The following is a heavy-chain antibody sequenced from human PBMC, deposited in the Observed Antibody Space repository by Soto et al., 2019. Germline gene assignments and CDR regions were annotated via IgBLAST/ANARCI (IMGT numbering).Heavy chain of an antibody. CDR2: ISSAGNAK. CDR3: AGTPTFRPLFEY. CDR1: GLNFRNYY. Sequence: QGHLVESGGGVVQPGKSLRLSCTVSGLNFRNYYIHWVRQAPGKGLQWVAVISSAGNAKFYAASVEGRFDMARDNSRNTAFLEMNSLRNDDAAMYYCAGTPTFRPLFEYWGQGTPVAVSS. J-gene: IGHJ4*02. D-gene: IGHD1-7*01. V-gene: IGHV3-30*09.